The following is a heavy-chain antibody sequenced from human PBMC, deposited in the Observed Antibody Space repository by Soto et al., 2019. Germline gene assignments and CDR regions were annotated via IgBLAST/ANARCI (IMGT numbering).Heavy chain of an antibody. CDR1: GGSISDSLW. J-gene: IGHJ1*01. CDR2: IYQSGST. D-gene: IGHD3-22*01. CDR3: ARDLDGLHDDTSGPFPRPG. V-gene: IGHV4-4*02. Sequence: PSETLSLTCAVSGGSISDSLWWNWVRQPPGKGLEWIGEIYQSGSTHYSPSLKSRVTISIDKSNNLLSLRLTSVTAADTAVYYCARDLDGLHDDTSGPFPRPGWGQGTLVTVSS.